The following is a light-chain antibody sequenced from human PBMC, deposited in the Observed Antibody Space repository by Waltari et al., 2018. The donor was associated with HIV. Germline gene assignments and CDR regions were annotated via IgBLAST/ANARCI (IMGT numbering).Light chain of an antibody. CDR2: DAS. J-gene: IGKJ2*01. Sequence: EIVLTQSPATLSLYTGERANLSCRDSQRDSSYLAWYQQKPVQAPRLLIYDASNRATGIPARFSGSGSGTDFTLTISSLEPEDFAVYYCQQRSIWPPGYTFGQGTKLEIK. CDR1: QRDSSY. CDR3: QQRSIWPPGYT. V-gene: IGKV3-11*01.